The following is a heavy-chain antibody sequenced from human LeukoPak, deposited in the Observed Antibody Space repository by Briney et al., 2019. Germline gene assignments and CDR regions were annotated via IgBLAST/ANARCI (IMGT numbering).Heavy chain of an antibody. V-gene: IGHV3-9*03. CDR1: GFTFDDYA. D-gene: IGHD2/OR15-2a*01. CDR2: ISWNSGSI. CDR3: AKHHERNSGHAFDI. J-gene: IGHJ3*02. Sequence: GMSLRLSCAASGFTFDDYAMHWVRQAPGKGLEWVSGISWNSGSIGYADSVKGRFTISRDNAKNSLYLQMNSLRAEDMALYYCAKHHERNSGHAFDIWGQGTMITVSS.